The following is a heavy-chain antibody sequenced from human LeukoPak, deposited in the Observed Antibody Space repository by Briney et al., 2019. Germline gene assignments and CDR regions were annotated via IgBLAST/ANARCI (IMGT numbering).Heavy chain of an antibody. Sequence: GGSLRLSCAGSGFTFSDYYMSWLRQAPGKGLEWVSYISSSDSTIKYTDSVKGRFTISRDNAKNSLFLQMHSLRADDTAVCYCARADCSSTSCYELDYWGQGTLVTVSS. CDR3: ARADCSSTSCYELDY. CDR1: GFTFSDYY. CDR2: ISSSDSTI. J-gene: IGHJ4*02. D-gene: IGHD2-2*01. V-gene: IGHV3-11*04.